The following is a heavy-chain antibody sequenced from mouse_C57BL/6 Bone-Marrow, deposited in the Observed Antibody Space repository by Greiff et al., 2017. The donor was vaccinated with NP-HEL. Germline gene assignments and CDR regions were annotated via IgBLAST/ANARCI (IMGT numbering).Heavy chain of an antibody. CDR1: GYTFTDYY. CDR3: ARDGYYRYYYAMDY. V-gene: IGHV1-19*01. D-gene: IGHD2-3*01. Sequence: VQLKQSGPVLVKPGASVKMSCKASGYTFTDYYMNWVKQSHGKSLEWIGVINPYNGGTSYNQKFKGKATLTVDKSSSTAYMELNSLTSEDSAVYYCARDGYYRYYYAMDYWGQGTSVTVSS. J-gene: IGHJ4*01. CDR2: INPYNGGT.